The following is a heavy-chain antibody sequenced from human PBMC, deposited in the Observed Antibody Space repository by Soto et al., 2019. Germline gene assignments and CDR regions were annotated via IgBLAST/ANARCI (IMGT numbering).Heavy chain of an antibody. D-gene: IGHD3-10*01. J-gene: IGHJ5*02. CDR2: ISGSGGST. V-gene: IGHV3-23*01. CDR3: AKDRALTHWFDP. CDR1: GFTFSSYA. Sequence: EVQLLESGGGLVQPGGSLRLSCAASGFTFSSYAMSWVRQAPGKGLEWVSAISGSGGSTYYADSVKGRFTIPRDNSKNTLYLQMNSLRAEDTAVYYCAKDRALTHWFDPWGQGTLVTVSS.